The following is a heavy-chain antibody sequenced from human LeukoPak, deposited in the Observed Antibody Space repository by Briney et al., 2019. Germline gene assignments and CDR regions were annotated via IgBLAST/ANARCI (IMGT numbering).Heavy chain of an antibody. CDR2: VYYGGST. V-gene: IGHV4-39*01. Sequence: PSETLSLTCTVSGGSVSSSSYYWGWIRQPPGKGLEWIGSVYYGGSTYPRPSLKSRVTISVDTSKNQFSLNLTSVTAADTAVYYCATTYSDILTPSYYFDFWGQGTLVTISS. CDR1: GGSVSSSSYY. J-gene: IGHJ4*02. D-gene: IGHD3-9*01. CDR3: ATTYSDILTPSYYFDF.